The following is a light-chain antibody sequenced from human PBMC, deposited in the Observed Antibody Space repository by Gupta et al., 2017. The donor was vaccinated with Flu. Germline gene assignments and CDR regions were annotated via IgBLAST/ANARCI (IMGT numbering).Light chain of an antibody. Sequence: ESATLSCRAGETVNRNHLAWYQQKPGQAPRFLMFGTSNRAPGVPDRFSGGGSGTDFTLSINRLEPEDSAVFYCHHYGTSPYTFGQGTKLELK. CDR2: GTS. V-gene: IGKV3-20*01. J-gene: IGKJ2*01. CDR1: ETVNRNH. CDR3: HHYGTSPYT.